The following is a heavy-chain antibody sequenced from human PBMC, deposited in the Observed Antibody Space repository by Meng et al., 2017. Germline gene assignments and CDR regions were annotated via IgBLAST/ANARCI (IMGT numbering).Heavy chain of an antibody. Sequence: SLKISCAASGFTFDDYAMHWVRQAPGKGLEWVSGISWNSGSIGYADSVKGRFTISRDNAKNSLYLQMNSLRAEDTAVYYCARAPSITTTTNYWGQGTLVTVSS. CDR2: ISWNSGSI. CDR1: GFTFDDYA. CDR3: ARAPSITTTTNY. V-gene: IGHV3-9*01. D-gene: IGHD3-22*01. J-gene: IGHJ4*02.